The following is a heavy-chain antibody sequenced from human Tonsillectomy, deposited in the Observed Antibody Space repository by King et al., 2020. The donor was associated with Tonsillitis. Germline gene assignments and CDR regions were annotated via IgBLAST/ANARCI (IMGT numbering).Heavy chain of an antibody. CDR3: AKERLYSSGWGIDY. J-gene: IGHJ4*02. V-gene: IGHV3-33*05. Sequence: VQLVESGGGVVQPGRSLTLSCAASGFSFSSNGMHWVRQAPGKGLEWVAVISFDGSKKYYADSVKGRFTISRDNTNNTLYLQMNSLEVEDTAVYYCAKERLYSSGWGIDYWGQGALLSVSS. D-gene: IGHD6-19*01. CDR1: GFSFSSNG. CDR2: ISFDGSKK.